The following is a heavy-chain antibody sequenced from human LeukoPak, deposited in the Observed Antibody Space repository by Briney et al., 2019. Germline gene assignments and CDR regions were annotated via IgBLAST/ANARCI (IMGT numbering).Heavy chain of an antibody. V-gene: IGHV1-69*04. J-gene: IGHJ5*02. CDR2: IIPIFGIA. D-gene: IGHD6-13*01. CDR1: GGTLSSYA. Sequence: SVTLSCKASGGTLSSYAISWVRQAPGQGLEWMGRIIPIFGIANYAQTFQGRVTITADKSTSTAYMELSSLRSEDTAVYYCARDSSSWVFDPWGQGTLGTVSS. CDR3: ARDSSSWVFDP.